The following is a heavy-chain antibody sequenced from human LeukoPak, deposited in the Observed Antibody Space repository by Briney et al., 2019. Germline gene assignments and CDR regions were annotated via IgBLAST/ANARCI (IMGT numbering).Heavy chain of an antibody. CDR1: GGTFSSYA. J-gene: IGHJ3*02. V-gene: IGHV1-69*13. Sequence: SVKVSCKASGGTFSSYAISWVRQAPGQGLEWMGGIIPIFGTANYAQKFQGRVTITADESTSTAYMELSSLRSEDTAVYYCASPRYCSSTSCERDAFDIWGQGTMVTVSS. CDR2: IIPIFGTA. D-gene: IGHD2-2*01. CDR3: ASPRYCSSTSCERDAFDI.